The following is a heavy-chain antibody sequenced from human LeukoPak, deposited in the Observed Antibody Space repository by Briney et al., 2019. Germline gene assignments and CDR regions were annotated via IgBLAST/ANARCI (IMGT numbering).Heavy chain of an antibody. Sequence: GGSLRLSCATSGYTFNSFGMHWVRQAPGKGLEWVTGISYDGSNKYYADSMKGRFTISRDNSKNTLYLQMNSLRAEDTAVYYCARGDKELVFKRRKGGFDPWGQGTLVTVSS. J-gene: IGHJ5*02. D-gene: IGHD6-13*01. V-gene: IGHV3-30*19. CDR1: GYTFNSFG. CDR2: ISYDGSNK. CDR3: ARGDKELVFKRRKGGFDP.